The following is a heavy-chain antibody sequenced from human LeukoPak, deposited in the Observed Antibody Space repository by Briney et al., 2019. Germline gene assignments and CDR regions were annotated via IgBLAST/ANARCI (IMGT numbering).Heavy chain of an antibody. CDR1: GFTFSSYA. D-gene: IGHD5-18*01. J-gene: IGHJ4*02. V-gene: IGHV3-23*01. CDR3: AKDRAAYSYGHFDY. CDR2: ISGSGGST. Sequence: GGSLRLSCAASGFTFSSYAMSWFRQAPGKGRDWASAISGSGGSTYYADSVKGRLTISRDNSKNTLYLQMNSLRVEDTAVYYCAKDRAAYSYGHFDYWGQGTLVTVSS.